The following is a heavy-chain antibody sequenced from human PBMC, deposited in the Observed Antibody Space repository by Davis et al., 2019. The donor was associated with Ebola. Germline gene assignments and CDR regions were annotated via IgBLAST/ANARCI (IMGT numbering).Heavy chain of an antibody. J-gene: IGHJ6*02. CDR3: ARVQLSGFGVIKGMDV. Sequence: PGGSLRLSCAASGFTFSSYAMHWVRQAPGKGLEWVAVISYDGSNKYYADSVKGRFTISRDNSKNTLYLQMNSLRAEDTAVYYCARVQLSGFGVIKGMDVWGQGTTVTVSS. V-gene: IGHV3-30-3*01. CDR2: ISYDGSNK. CDR1: GFTFSSYA. D-gene: IGHD3-3*01.